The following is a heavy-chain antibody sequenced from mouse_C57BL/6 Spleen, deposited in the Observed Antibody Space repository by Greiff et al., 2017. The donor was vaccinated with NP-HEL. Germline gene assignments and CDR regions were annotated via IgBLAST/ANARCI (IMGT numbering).Heavy chain of an antibody. CDR2: INPSNGGT. Sequence: VQLQQPGTELVKPGASVKLSCKASGYTFTSYWMHWVKQRPGQGLEWIGNINPSNGGTNYNEKFKSKATLTVDKSSSTAYMQLSSLTSEDSAVYYCARSGGYYGNLYYFDYWGQGTTLTVSS. CDR1: GYTFTSYW. J-gene: IGHJ2*01. V-gene: IGHV1-53*01. D-gene: IGHD2-1*01. CDR3: ARSGGYYGNLYYFDY.